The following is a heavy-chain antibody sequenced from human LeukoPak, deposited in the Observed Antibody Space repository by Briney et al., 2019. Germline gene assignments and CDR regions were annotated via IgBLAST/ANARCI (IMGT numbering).Heavy chain of an antibody. D-gene: IGHD1-26*01. Sequence: GGSLRLSCAGSGFTFSSYAVSWVRQAPGKGLEWVSAISAGGATIYYADSVKGRFTVSRDNSKNTLYLHMNSLRAEDTAIYYCAKDSGGTYFYYYYYMDVWGKGTTVTVSS. CDR2: ISAGGATI. CDR1: GFTFSSYA. CDR3: AKDSGGTYFYYYYYMDV. J-gene: IGHJ6*03. V-gene: IGHV3-23*01.